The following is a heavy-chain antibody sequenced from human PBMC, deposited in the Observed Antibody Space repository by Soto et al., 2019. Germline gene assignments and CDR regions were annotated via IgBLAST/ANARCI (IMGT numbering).Heavy chain of an antibody. CDR3: AKGDVDDFWSGYSYYYGMDV. Sequence: GGSLILSCAASGFTFSSYGMHWVRQAPGKGLEWVAVISYDGSNKYYADSVKGRFTISRDNSKNTLYLQMNSLRAEDTAVYYCAKGDVDDFWSGYSYYYGMDVWGQGNTGTVSS. CDR2: ISYDGSNK. D-gene: IGHD3-3*01. CDR1: GFTFSSYG. V-gene: IGHV3-30*18. J-gene: IGHJ6*02.